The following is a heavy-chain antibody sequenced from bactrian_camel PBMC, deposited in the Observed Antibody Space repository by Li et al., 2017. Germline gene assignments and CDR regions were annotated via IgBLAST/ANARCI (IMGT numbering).Heavy chain of an antibody. CDR2: VKKDGGDT. V-gene: IGHV3S1*01. J-gene: IGHJ4*01. Sequence: VQLVESGGGSVQAGGSLRLSCAAASGYSAVTLCMGWFRQAPGKGLEWVSLVKKDGGDTFYADFLKDRFTISRDNAKNTLYLQMNSLKTEDAAVYYCANGINMGWSLNYWGQGTQVTVS. CDR3: ANGINMGWSLNY. D-gene: IGHD3*01. CDR1: GYSAVTLC.